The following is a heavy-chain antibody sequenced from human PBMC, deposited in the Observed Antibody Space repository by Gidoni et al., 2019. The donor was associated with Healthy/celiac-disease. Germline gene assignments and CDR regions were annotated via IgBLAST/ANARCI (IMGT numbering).Heavy chain of an antibody. D-gene: IGHD5-12*01. J-gene: IGHJ6*02. CDR2: ISGSGGST. CDR1: GFTFSSYA. V-gene: IGHV3-23*01. Sequence: EVQLLESGGGLVQPGGSLRLSCAASGFTFSSYAMSWVRQAPGKGLEWVSAISGSGGSTYYADSVKGRFTISRDNSKNTLYLQMNSLRAEDTAVYYCAKGRRDGYNPNYYYGMDVWGQGTTVTVSS. CDR3: AKGRRDGYNPNYYYGMDV.